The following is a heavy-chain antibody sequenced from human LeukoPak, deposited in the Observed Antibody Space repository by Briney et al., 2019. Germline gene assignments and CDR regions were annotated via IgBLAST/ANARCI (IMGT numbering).Heavy chain of an antibody. CDR3: ARGRSGSFDY. Sequence: SQTLSLTCDISGDSVSGNIFAWNWIRQSPSRGLEWLGRTNYRSKWYNDYAVSVRGRVTINPDTSKNRFSLQLDSVTPEDTAVYYCARGRSGSFDYWGQGTLVTVSS. CDR1: GDSVSGNIFA. D-gene: IGHD6-19*01. CDR2: TNYRSKWYN. J-gene: IGHJ4*02. V-gene: IGHV6-1*01.